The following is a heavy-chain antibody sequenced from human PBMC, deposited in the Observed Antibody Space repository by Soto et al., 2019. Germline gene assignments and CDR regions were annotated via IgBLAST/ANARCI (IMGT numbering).Heavy chain of an antibody. Sequence: QVQLVESGGGVVQPGRSPRLSCAASGFTFSSYGMHWVRQAPGKGLEWVAVISYDGSNKYYADSVKGRFTISRDNSKNTLYLQMNSLRAEDTAVYYCAKDRVVTWYYYYGMDVW. V-gene: IGHV3-30*18. CDR3: AKDRVVTWYYYYGMDV. J-gene: IGHJ6*01. CDR2: ISYDGSNK. CDR1: GFTFSSYG. D-gene: IGHD2-21*02.